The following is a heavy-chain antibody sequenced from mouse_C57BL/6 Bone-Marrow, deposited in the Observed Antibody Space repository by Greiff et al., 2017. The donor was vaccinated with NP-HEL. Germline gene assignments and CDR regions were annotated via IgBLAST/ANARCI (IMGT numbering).Heavy chain of an antibody. CDR3: ARHWAWFAY. Sequence: VQLQQSGPELVKPGASVKISCKASGYSFTGYYMNWVKQSPEKSLEWIGEINPSTGGTIYNQKFKAKATLTVDKSSSTAYMQLKSLTSEDSAVYYCARHWAWFAYWGQGTLVTVSA. D-gene: IGHD4-1*01. CDR2: INPSTGGT. J-gene: IGHJ3*01. CDR1: GYSFTGYY. V-gene: IGHV1-42*01.